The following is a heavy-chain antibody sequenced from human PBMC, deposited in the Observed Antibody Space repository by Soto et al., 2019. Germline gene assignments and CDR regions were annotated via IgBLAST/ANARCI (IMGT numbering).Heavy chain of an antibody. CDR3: ATQGRTTTEFDF. CDR1: GYSFSTFA. Sequence: ASVKVSCKASGYSFSTFAIHWVRQAPGQRLEWMGWINAGNGDTKYSERFQGRVTITGRTSASTAYMDLSSLRSEDTAVYYCATQGRTTTEFDFWGQGTLVTVAS. J-gene: IGHJ4*02. V-gene: IGHV1-3*01. CDR2: INAGNGDT. D-gene: IGHD4-4*01.